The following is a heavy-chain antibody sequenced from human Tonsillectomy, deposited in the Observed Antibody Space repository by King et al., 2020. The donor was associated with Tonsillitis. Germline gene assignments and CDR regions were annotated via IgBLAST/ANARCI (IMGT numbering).Heavy chain of an antibody. V-gene: IGHV3-21*01. CDR2: IRSSSSYI. Sequence: VQLVESGGGLVKPGGSPRLSCVASGFTFSSYTMNWVRQAPGKGLEWVSYIRSSSSYIYYADSVKGRFTISRDNAKNSLYLQMNSLRAEDTAVYYCAREAVATGFDIWGQGTMVTVSS. CDR1: GFTFSSYT. J-gene: IGHJ3*02. D-gene: IGHD5-12*01. CDR3: AREAVATGFDI.